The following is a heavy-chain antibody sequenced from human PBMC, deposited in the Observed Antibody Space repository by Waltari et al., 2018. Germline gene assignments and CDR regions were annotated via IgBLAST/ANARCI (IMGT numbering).Heavy chain of an antibody. CDR3: VRSGFLDC. CDR1: FTTYW. CDR2: INPDGTTT. Sequence: FTTYWMNWARQDTGKGLVWVSRINPDGTTTAYADSVKGRFTISRDNSKNTLYLQMNSLSAEDTAVYYCVRSGFLDCWGQGTLVTVSS. V-gene: IGHV3-74*01. J-gene: IGHJ4*02. D-gene: IGHD1-26*01.